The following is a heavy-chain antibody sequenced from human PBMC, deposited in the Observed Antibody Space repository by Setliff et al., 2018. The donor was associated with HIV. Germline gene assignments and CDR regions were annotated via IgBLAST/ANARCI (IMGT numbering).Heavy chain of an antibody. CDR3: APLGGSRFYFDY. D-gene: IGHD3-3*01. Sequence: GESLRLSCAASGFTFSTYEMNWVRQAPGKGPEWVSYISSSGSTIYYADSVKGRFTISRDNAKNSLYLQMNSLRAEDTAVYYCAPLGGSRFYFDYWGQGTLVTVSS. CDR1: GFTFSTYE. J-gene: IGHJ4*02. V-gene: IGHV3-48*03. CDR2: ISSSGSTI.